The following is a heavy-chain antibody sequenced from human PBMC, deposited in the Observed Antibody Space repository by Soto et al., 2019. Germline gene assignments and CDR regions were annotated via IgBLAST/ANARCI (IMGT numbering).Heavy chain of an antibody. D-gene: IGHD3-16*01. CDR2: LSAYNGNT. V-gene: IGHV1-18*04. Sequence: SVKVSCEASGYTFTSYGISWVRQAPGQGLEWMGWLSAYNGNTNYAQKLQGRVTMTTDTSTSTAYMELRSLRSDDTAVHYCARDVMITFGGVMGYWGQGTLVTVSS. CDR1: GYTFTSYG. CDR3: ARDVMITFGGVMGY. J-gene: IGHJ4*02.